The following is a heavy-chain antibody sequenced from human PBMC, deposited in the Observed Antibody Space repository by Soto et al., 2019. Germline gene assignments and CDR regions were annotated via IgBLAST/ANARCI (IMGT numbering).Heavy chain of an antibody. Sequence: GGSLRLSCAASGFSFVNYAMNWVRQAPGKGLEWVSGLSGSGTSTYYADSVKGRFTISRDNSRDTLFLQMNSLTADDTAVYYCAKATTNGGWFNPFDSWGQGALVTSPQ. CDR2: LSGSGTST. CDR3: AKATTNGGWFNPFDS. D-gene: IGHD6-19*01. V-gene: IGHV3-23*01. J-gene: IGHJ4*02. CDR1: GFSFVNYA.